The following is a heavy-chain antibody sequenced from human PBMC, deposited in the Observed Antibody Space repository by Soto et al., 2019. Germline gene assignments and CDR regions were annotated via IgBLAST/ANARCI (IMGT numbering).Heavy chain of an antibody. CDR3: ARGGGGDHDAFDI. CDR1: GGSISSGGYY. Sequence: QVQLQESGPGLVKPSQTLSLTCTVSGGSISSGGYYWSWIRQHPGKGLEWIGYIYYRGSTYYNPSLKSRVTIAVDTSKNQFSLKLSSVTAADTAVYYCARGGGGDHDAFDIWGQGTMVTVSS. J-gene: IGHJ3*02. V-gene: IGHV4-31*03. CDR2: IYYRGST. D-gene: IGHD2-21*01.